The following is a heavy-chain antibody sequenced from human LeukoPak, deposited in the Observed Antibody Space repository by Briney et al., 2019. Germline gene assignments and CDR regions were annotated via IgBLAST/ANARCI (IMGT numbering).Heavy chain of an antibody. Sequence: PSETLSLTCTVSGVSISSYYWSWIRQPPGKGLEWIGYIYYRGSTNYNPSLKSRVTISVDTSKNQFSLKVSSVTAADTAVYYCASVGATRTLDYWGQGTLVTVSS. J-gene: IGHJ4*02. CDR2: IYYRGST. CDR1: GVSISSYY. CDR3: ASVGATRTLDY. D-gene: IGHD1-26*01. V-gene: IGHV4-59*08.